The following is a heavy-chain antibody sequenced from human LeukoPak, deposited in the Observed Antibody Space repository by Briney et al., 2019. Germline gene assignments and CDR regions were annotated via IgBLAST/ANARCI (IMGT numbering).Heavy chain of an antibody. J-gene: IGHJ4*02. V-gene: IGHV1-24*01. CDR2: FDPEDGET. D-gene: IGHD4-17*01. Sequence: WASVKVSCKVSGYTLTELSMHWVRQAPGKGLEWMGGFDPEDGETIYAQKFQGRVTMTEDTSTDTACMELSSLRSEDTAVYYCATVETTVTTFDYWGQGTLVTVSS. CDR1: GYTLTELS. CDR3: ATVETTVTTFDY.